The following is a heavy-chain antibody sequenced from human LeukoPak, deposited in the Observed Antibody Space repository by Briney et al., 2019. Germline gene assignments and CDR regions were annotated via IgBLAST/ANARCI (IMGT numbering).Heavy chain of an antibody. D-gene: IGHD2-15*01. J-gene: IGHJ3*02. Sequence: PSGTLSLTCTVSGASLSSSNYYCGWIRPPPGKGLEWIGTIYYTGSPYYNPSLRGRVSMSVDKSKNHVSLNLNSVTAADTAVYYCARNCSSGNCYSGAFDIWGQGTTVTVSS. V-gene: IGHV4-39*02. CDR1: GASLSSSNYY. CDR3: ARNCSSGNCYSGAFDI. CDR2: IYYTGSP.